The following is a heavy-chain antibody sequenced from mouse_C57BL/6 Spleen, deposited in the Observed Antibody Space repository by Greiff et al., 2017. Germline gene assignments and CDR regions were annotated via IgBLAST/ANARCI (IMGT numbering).Heavy chain of an antibody. CDR1: GYTFTDYY. V-gene: IGHV1-26*01. Sequence: EVKLQQSGPELVKPGASVKISCKASGYTFTDYYMNWVKQCHGKSLEWIGDINPNNGGTSYNQKFKGKATLTVDKSSSTAYMELRSLTSEDSAVYYCARSGVAYWYFDVWGTGTTVTVSS. J-gene: IGHJ1*03. D-gene: IGHD1-1*02. CDR2: INPNNGGT. CDR3: ARSGVAYWYFDV.